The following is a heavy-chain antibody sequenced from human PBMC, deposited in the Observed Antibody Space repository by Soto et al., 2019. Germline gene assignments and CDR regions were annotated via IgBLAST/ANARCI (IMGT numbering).Heavy chain of an antibody. V-gene: IGHV1-18*04. CDR1: GYTFTSYG. J-gene: IGHJ3*02. CDR2: ISAYNGNT. D-gene: IGHD1-26*01. Sequence: ASVKVSCKAPGYTFTSYGISWVRQAPGQGLEWMGWISAYNGNTNYAQKLQGRVTMTIDTSTSTAYMELRSLRSDDTAVYYCARGGPIEWEALGAFDIWGQGTMVTVSS. CDR3: ARGGPIEWEALGAFDI.